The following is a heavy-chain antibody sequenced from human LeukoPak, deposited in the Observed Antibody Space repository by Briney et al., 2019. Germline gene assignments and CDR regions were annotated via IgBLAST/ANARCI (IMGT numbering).Heavy chain of an antibody. J-gene: IGHJ3*02. CDR3: ASGEMATSAAFGI. CDR1: GGSFSGYY. Sequence: SETLSLTCAVYGGSFSGYYWSWIRQPPGRGLEWIGYIYYSGSTYYNPSLKSRVTISVDTSKNQFSLKLSSVTAADTAVYYCASGEMATSAAFGIWGQGTMVTVSS. D-gene: IGHD5-24*01. CDR2: IYYSGST. V-gene: IGHV4-30-4*08.